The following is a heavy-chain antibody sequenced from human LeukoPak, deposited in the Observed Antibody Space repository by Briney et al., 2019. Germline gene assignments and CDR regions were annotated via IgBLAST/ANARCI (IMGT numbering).Heavy chain of an antibody. J-gene: IGHJ3*02. D-gene: IGHD3-16*01. V-gene: IGHV1-8*01. CDR3: AGLGLWDCWCPYPMGEVGCFDN. Sequence: ASVKVSCKASGYTFTSYDINWVRQATGQGLEWMGWMNPNSGNTGYAQKFQGRVTMTRNTSISTAYMELSSLRSEDTAVYYCAGLGLWDCWCPYPMGEVGCFDNWGQGTMVTVSS. CDR1: GYTFTSYD. CDR2: MNPNSGNT.